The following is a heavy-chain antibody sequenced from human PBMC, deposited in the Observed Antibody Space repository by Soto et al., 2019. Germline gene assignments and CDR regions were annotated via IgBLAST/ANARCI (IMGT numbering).Heavy chain of an antibody. CDR1: GGSINDYY. V-gene: IGHV4-59*01. Sequence: SETLSLTCTVSGGSINDYYWSWIRQTPGKGLEWVGFMYYSETTKYNPSLKGRVNMSLDTSKNQVSLHLQSVTAADTAVYYCARANSSTWYKLEYKWFDPWGQVTLVTVSS. CDR2: MYYSETT. CDR3: ARANSSTWYKLEYKWFDP. D-gene: IGHD6-13*01. J-gene: IGHJ5*02.